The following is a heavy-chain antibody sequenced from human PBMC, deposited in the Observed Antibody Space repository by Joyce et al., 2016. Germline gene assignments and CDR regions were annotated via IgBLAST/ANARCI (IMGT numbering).Heavy chain of an antibody. CDR3: ARVDSTSSGPDY. CDR2: IYYTGNT. J-gene: IGHJ4*02. D-gene: IGHD2/OR15-2a*01. CDR1: GGSVSSASHY. V-gene: IGHV4-61*01. Sequence: QVQLQESGPGLVKPSETLSLTCTVSGGSVSSASHYWSWIRQPPGKGLEWVGYIYYTGNTNYNPSLKSRVTISIDTSRSQFSLKVSSVTAADTAVYYCARVDSTSSGPDYWGQGTLVTVSS.